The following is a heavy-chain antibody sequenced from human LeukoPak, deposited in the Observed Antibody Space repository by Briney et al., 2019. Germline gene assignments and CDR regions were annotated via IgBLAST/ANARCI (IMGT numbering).Heavy chain of an antibody. J-gene: IGHJ6*02. Sequence: ETLSLTCTVSGGSISGYYWNWVRQAPGKGLEWVSYISSSSSTIYYADSVKGRFTISRDNAKNSLYLQMNSLRDEDTAVYYCARDPSGSYYGMDVWGQGTTVTVSS. D-gene: IGHD1-26*01. CDR1: GGSISGYY. CDR3: ARDPSGSYYGMDV. V-gene: IGHV3-48*02. CDR2: ISSSSSTI.